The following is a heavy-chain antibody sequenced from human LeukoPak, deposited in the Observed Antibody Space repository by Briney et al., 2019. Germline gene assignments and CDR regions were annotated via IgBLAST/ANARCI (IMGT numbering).Heavy chain of an antibody. CDR1: GFTFDDYG. V-gene: IGHV3-20*04. Sequence: PGGSLRLSCAASGFTFDDYGMRWVRQAPGKGLEWVSGINWNGGSTGYADSVMGRFTISRDNAKNSLYLQMNSLRAEDTALYYCARVIVGATKDYYYYYYMDVWGKGTTVTVSS. J-gene: IGHJ6*03. CDR2: INWNGGST. CDR3: ARVIVGATKDYYYYYYMDV. D-gene: IGHD1-26*01.